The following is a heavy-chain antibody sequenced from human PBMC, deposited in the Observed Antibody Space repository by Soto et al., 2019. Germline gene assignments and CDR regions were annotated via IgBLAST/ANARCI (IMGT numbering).Heavy chain of an antibody. V-gene: IGHV3-48*02. D-gene: IGHD1-7*01. CDR3: ARDYNWNSNFDY. Sequence: XVSLRLSCAASRFTFSTYNMNWVRQAPGKGLEWVSYISSTGSTIHYADSVKGRFTISRDNAKNSLYLQMNSLRDEDTAVYYCARDYNWNSNFDYWGQGTLVTVSS. J-gene: IGHJ4*02. CDR1: RFTFSTYN. CDR2: ISSTGSTI.